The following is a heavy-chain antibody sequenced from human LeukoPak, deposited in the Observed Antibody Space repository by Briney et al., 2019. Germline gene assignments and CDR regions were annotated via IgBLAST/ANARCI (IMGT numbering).Heavy chain of an antibody. CDR3: ARGGMATTFGLSFDP. CDR2: ISAYNGNT. V-gene: IGHV1-18*01. Sequence: GASVKVSCKASGYTFTSYGISWVRQAPGQGLEWMGWISAYNGNTNYAQKLQGRVTMTTDTSTSTAYMELRSLRSDDTAVYYCARGGMATTFGLSFDPWGQGTLVTVSS. CDR1: GYTFTSYG. J-gene: IGHJ5*02. D-gene: IGHD5-24*01.